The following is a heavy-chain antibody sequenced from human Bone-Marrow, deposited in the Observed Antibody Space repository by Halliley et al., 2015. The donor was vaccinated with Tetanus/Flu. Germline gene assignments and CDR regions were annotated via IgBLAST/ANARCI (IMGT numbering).Heavy chain of an antibody. J-gene: IGHJ3*02. V-gene: IGHV3-53*01. CDR2: IYTDGTT. Sequence: IYTDGTTYYADSVKGRFTISRDNSKNTLYLQMISLRAEDTAVYYCARGYSDFWGGYPPGGAFDIWGQGTMVTVST. CDR3: ARGYSDFWGGYPPGGAFDI. D-gene: IGHD3-3*01.